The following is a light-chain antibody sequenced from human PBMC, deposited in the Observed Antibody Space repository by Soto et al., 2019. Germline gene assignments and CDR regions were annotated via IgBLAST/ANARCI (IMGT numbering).Light chain of an antibody. V-gene: IGKV1-39*01. CDR1: QYISSY. CDR3: QQLNSYPHT. J-gene: IGKJ5*01. Sequence: DIQMTQSPSSLSASVGDRVTITCRASQYISSYLNWYQQKPGKAPKLLIYAASSLQSGVPSRFSGSGSGTDFTLTISSLQSEDFAIYYCQQLNSYPHTFGQGTRLEIK. CDR2: AAS.